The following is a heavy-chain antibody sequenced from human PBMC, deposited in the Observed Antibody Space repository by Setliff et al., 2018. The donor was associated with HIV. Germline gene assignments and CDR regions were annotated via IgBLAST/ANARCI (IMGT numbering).Heavy chain of an antibody. Sequence: GASVKVSCKASGYSFTSYGFTWVRQAPGQGLEWMGWISAPNGHTDYAQKFQDRVTMSTDTSTTTAFMELRSLISDDTAVYYCARGVPADGYAFDIWGQGTLVTVSS. D-gene: IGHD6-13*01. CDR2: ISAPNGHT. V-gene: IGHV1-18*01. CDR1: GYSFTSYG. J-gene: IGHJ3*02. CDR3: ARGVPADGYAFDI.